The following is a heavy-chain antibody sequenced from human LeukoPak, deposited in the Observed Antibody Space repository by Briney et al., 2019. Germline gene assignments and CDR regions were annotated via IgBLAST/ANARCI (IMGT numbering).Heavy chain of an antibody. D-gene: IGHD2-2*01. V-gene: IGHV4-39*01. CDR3: ARQHCSSTSCLGSLGSWFDP. CDR2: IYYSGST. J-gene: IGHJ5*02. CDR1: GGSISSSSYY. Sequence: PSETLSLTCTVSGGSISSSSYYWGWIRQPPGKGLEWIGSIYYSGSTYYNPSLKSRVTISVDTSKNQFSLKLSSVTAADTAVYYCARQHCSSTSCLGSLGSWFDPWGQGTLVTISS.